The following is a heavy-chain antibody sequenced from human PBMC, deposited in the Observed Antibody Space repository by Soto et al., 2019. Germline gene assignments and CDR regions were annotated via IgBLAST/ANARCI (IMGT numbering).Heavy chain of an antibody. CDR2: VSASGLNT. V-gene: IGHV3-23*01. CDR3: AKDLGDAIWVYGMDV. D-gene: IGHD2-21*01. Sequence: GGSLRLSCAASGFTFSTYAMAWVRQAPGKGLEWVSGVSASGLNTDYADPVKGRFYISRDNSKNTVSLHMNSLRAEDTAVYYCAKDLGDAIWVYGMDVWGQGTTVTVSS. CDR1: GFTFSTYA. J-gene: IGHJ6*02.